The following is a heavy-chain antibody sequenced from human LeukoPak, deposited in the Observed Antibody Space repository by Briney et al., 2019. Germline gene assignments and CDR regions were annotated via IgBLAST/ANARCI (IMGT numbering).Heavy chain of an antibody. CDR1: GYIFINYY. CDR2: LNPSGGST. D-gene: IGHD6-13*01. V-gene: IGHV1-46*01. Sequence: ASVKVSCKASGYIFINYYMHWVRQAPGQGPEWMGILNPSGGSTTYAQKFQGRVTMTRDMSTSTVYMELSSLRSDDTAVYYCARGGYSSPRSWFDPWGQGTLVTVSS. J-gene: IGHJ5*02. CDR3: ARGGYSSPRSWFDP.